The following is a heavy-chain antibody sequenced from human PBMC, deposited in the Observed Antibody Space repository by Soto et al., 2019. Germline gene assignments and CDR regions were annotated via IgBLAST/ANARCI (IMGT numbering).Heavy chain of an antibody. J-gene: IGHJ6*02. CDR1: GYSFTDYH. CDR2: INPKSGGT. Sequence: ASVKVSCEASGYSFTDYHIHWVRQARGQGLEWLGRINPKSGGTSTAQKFQGWVTMTTDTSISTASMELTRLTSDDTAIYYCARGDSTDCSNGVCSFFYNHDMDVWGQGTTVTVS. D-gene: IGHD2-8*01. V-gene: IGHV1-2*04. CDR3: ARGDSTDCSNGVCSFFYNHDMDV.